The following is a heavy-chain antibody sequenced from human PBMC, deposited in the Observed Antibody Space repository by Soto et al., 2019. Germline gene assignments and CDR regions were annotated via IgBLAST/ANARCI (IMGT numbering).Heavy chain of an antibody. CDR1: GGSISSNNW. J-gene: IGHJ4*02. CDR3: SRMSCTPDQSYYLAY. D-gene: IGHD3-16*02. CDR2: IYHNENT. Sequence: PSETLSITCAVSGGSISSNNWWTWVRQAPGKGLEWIGEIYHNENTDYNPSLKSRVTISIDKSKNQFSLKLTSVTAADTAVYYCSRMSCTPDQSYYLAYRGQGTLVTVSS. V-gene: IGHV4-4*02.